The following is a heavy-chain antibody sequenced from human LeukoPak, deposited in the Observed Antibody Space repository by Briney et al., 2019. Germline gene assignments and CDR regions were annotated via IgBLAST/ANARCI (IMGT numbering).Heavy chain of an antibody. CDR2: IYSGGST. CDR1: GFTVSSNY. D-gene: IGHD2-15*01. V-gene: IGHV3-53*01. J-gene: IGHJ4*02. CDR3: ARAICSGGSCAIDY. Sequence: PGGSLRLSCAASGFTVSSNYMSWVRQAPGKGLEWVSVIYSGGSTYYADYVKGRFTISRDNSKNTLYLQMNSLRAEDTAVYYCARAICSGGSCAIDYWGQGTLVTVSS.